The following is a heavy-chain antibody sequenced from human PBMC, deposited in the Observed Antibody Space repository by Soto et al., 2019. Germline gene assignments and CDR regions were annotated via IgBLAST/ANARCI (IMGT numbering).Heavy chain of an antibody. CDR2: IIPIFGTA. CDR1: GGTFSSYA. Sequence: ASVKVSCKASGGTFSSYAISWVRQAPGQGLEWMGGIIPIFGTANYAQKFQGRVTITADESTSTAYMELSSLRSEDTAVYYCARDSINGSGSYYLSYYYYYGMDVWGQGTTVTVSS. J-gene: IGHJ6*02. D-gene: IGHD3-10*01. V-gene: IGHV1-69*13. CDR3: ARDSINGSGSYYLSYYYYYGMDV.